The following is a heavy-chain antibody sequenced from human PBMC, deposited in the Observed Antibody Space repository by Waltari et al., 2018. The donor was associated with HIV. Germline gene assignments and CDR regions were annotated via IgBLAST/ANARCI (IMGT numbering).Heavy chain of an antibody. CDR1: GGSFSDYY. CDR3: ARGPNAILLWFGAMRPHYGMDV. V-gene: IGHV4-34*01. CDR2: INHSGST. J-gene: IGHJ6*02. D-gene: IGHD3-10*01. Sequence: QVQLQQWGAGLLKPSETLSLTCAVYGGSFSDYYCSWTRQPPGQGLDWIGEINHSGSTNYNPSLKSRVTISVDTSKNQFSLKLSSVTAADTAVYYCARGPNAILLWFGAMRPHYGMDVWGQGTTVTVSS.